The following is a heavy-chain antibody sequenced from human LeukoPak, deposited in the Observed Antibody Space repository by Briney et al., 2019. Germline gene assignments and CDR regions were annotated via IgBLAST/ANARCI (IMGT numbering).Heavy chain of an antibody. CDR1: GYMFTNYF. J-gene: IGHJ6*02. D-gene: IGHD3-10*01. CDR3: ARGGYTSSGRSMDV. V-gene: IGHV1-46*01. CDR2: INPSGGST. Sequence: ASVKVSCKTSGYMFTNYFLHWVRQAPGQGLEWMGIINPSGGSTFYAQKFQGRVTLTRDTPTSTVYMDLSSLRSEDTAIYYCARGGYTSSGRSMDVWGQGTTVTVSS.